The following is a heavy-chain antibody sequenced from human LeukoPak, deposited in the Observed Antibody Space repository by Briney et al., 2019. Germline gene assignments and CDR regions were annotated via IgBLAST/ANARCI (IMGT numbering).Heavy chain of an antibody. Sequence: SVKVSCKASGGTFSSYAISWVRQAPGQRLEWMGGIIPIFGTANYAQKFQGRVTITADESTSTAYMELSSLRSEDTAVYYCARGGAVGSYTFDYWGQGTLVTVSS. CDR1: GGTFSSYA. J-gene: IGHJ4*02. CDR3: ARGGAVGSYTFDY. CDR2: IIPIFGTA. D-gene: IGHD1-26*01. V-gene: IGHV1-69*01.